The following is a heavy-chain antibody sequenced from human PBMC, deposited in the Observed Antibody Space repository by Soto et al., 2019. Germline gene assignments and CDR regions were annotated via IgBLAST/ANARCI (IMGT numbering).Heavy chain of an antibody. D-gene: IGHD6-6*01. CDR3: TSSYSTSSSPDY. CDR1: GYTFTSYG. Sequence: ASVKVSCKASGYTFTSYGISWVRQAPGQGLEWMGWISAYNGNTNYAQKLQGRVTMTTDTSTSTAYMELRSLRSDDTAVYFCTSSYSTSSSPDYWGQGTLVTVSS. J-gene: IGHJ4*02. V-gene: IGHV1-18*04. CDR2: ISAYNGNT.